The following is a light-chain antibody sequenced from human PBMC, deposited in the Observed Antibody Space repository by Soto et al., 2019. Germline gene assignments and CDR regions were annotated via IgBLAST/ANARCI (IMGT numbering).Light chain of an antibody. V-gene: IGKV4-1*01. CDR2: WAS. CDR3: KKYYHFPRT. J-gene: IGKJ1*01. Sequence: IVMTQSPDSLTVSLGESATINCTSSQTIFYSSNNRNYLAWYQQRPGQPPKLLIYWASTRESGVPDRFSGSGSGKDLTLNTSILQTEVESLHYCKKYYHFPRTFVHGTKVDI. CDR1: QTIFYSSNNRNY.